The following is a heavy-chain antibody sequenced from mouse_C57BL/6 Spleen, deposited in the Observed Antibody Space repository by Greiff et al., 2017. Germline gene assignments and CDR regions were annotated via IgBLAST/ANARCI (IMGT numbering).Heavy chain of an antibody. V-gene: IGHV2-2*01. Sequence: VQLKESGPGLVQPSQSLSITCTVSGFSLTSYGVHWVRQSPGKGLEWLGVLWSGGSTDYNAAFISRLSISKDNSKSQVFFKMNSLQADDTAIYYCARNLYYYGSSNYWYFDVWGTGTTVTVSS. D-gene: IGHD1-1*01. CDR2: LWSGGST. CDR1: GFSLTSYG. CDR3: ARNLYYYGSSNYWYFDV. J-gene: IGHJ1*03.